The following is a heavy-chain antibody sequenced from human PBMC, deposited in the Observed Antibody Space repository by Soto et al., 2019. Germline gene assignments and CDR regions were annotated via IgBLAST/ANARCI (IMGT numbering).Heavy chain of an antibody. CDR1: DGSFSSISNHY. J-gene: IGHJ6*02. Sequence: QVQLQASGPGLVRPSEILSLTCTFSDGSFSSISNHYCSWIRQPPGKRLEWLGYISNSGYTSYNPSLRSRLSISVDTSKIQVSLNLASVTAADTAVYYCTTQGFGPLHGLVDVWGPGTTVTVSS. CDR3: TTQGFGPLHGLVDV. CDR2: ISNSGYT. D-gene: IGHD3-10*01. V-gene: IGHV4-4*09.